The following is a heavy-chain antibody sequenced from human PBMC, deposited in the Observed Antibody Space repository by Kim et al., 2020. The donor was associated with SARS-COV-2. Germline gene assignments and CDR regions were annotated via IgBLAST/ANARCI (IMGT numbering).Heavy chain of an antibody. D-gene: IGHD3-10*01. CDR1: GGSFSGYY. V-gene: IGHV4-34*01. J-gene: IGHJ4*02. Sequence: SETLSLTCAVYGGSFSGYYWSWIRQPPGKGLEWIGEVHHSGSTNYSPSLKSRVTISMDMAKFQFSLKVTSMTAAGTAVYYCARGRGGSAYSRRLFDSWGQGTLVTVSS. CDR3: ARGRGGSAYSRRLFDS. CDR2: VHHSGST.